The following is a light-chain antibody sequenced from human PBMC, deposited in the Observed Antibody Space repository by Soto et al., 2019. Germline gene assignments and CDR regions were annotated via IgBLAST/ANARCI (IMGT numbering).Light chain of an antibody. V-gene: IGKV1-5*01. CDR3: QQYNSYPWT. Sequence: DIQMTQSPSTLSGSVGDTVTMTCRASLSISGWLAWYQQAPGKAPKLLIFNAFTLQRGVPSRFRGGGSGTEFTLTISSLHPDDSAIYYCQQYNSYPWTFGLGTKVDI. CDR2: NAF. CDR1: LSISGW. J-gene: IGKJ1*01.